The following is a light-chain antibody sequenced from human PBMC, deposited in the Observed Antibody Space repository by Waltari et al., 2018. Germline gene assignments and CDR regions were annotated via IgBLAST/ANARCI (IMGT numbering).Light chain of an antibody. CDR2: KDT. Sequence: YDLTQPLSVSVSPGQTATITCSGDVLAEKYVRWFQQKPGQAPTLILYKDTERPSGIPGRFSGSSSGSTVTLTIRGALLEDEADYHCHAAADNNWFLGGGTKLTVL. CDR1: VLAEKY. CDR3: HAAADNNWF. V-gene: IGLV3-27*01. J-gene: IGLJ2*01.